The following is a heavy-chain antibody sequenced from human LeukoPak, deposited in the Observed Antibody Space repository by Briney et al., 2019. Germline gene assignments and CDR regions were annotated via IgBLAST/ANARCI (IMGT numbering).Heavy chain of an antibody. CDR1: GFTFNDFA. Sequence: PGGSLRLSCTVSGFTFNDFAMHGVRPVPGKGVEWVSGINWNGGSTGYADSVKGRFTISRDNAKNSLYLQMNSLRAEDTALYYCASGGIYYGAAFDFWGQGTLVTVSS. CDR3: ASGGIYYGAAFDF. J-gene: IGHJ4*02. D-gene: IGHD1-26*01. CDR2: INWNGGST. V-gene: IGHV3-20*04.